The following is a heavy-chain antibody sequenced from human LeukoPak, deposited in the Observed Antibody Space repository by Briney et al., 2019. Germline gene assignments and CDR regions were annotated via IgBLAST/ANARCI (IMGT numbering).Heavy chain of an antibody. CDR1: GGSISSGDYY. J-gene: IGHJ5*02. V-gene: IGHV4-30-4*01. D-gene: IGHD3-3*01. CDR3: AREHNTYYDFWSGYHGSRNWFDP. Sequence: SQTLSLTCTVSGGSISSGDYYWSWIRQPPGKGLEWIVYIYYSGSTYYNPSLKSRVTISVDTSKNQFSLKLSSVTAADTAVYYCAREHNTYYDFWSGYHGSRNWFDPWGQGTLVTVSS. CDR2: IYYSGST.